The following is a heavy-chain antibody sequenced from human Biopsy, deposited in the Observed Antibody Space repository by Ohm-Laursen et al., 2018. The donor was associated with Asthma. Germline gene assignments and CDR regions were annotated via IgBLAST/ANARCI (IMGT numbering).Heavy chain of an antibody. CDR2: ISGGGGGT. V-gene: IGHV3-23*01. Sequence: SLRLSCAASGFTFSNYAMTWVRQAPGKGLEWVSAISGGGGGTKYADSVKGRFTISRDNSKNTLSLQMSSLRAEDTAVYYCAREGGADYYYYGMDVWGQGTTVTVSS. CDR3: AREGGADYYYYGMDV. CDR1: GFTFSNYA. J-gene: IGHJ6*02. D-gene: IGHD3-16*01.